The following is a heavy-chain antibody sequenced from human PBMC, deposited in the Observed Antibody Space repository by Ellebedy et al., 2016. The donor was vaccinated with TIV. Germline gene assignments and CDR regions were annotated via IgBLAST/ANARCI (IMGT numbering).Heavy chain of an antibody. V-gene: IGHV3-23*01. CDR1: GFTFSSYA. J-gene: IGHJ5*02. D-gene: IGHD5-18*01. CDR2: IGISGAGGAST. CDR3: PRGYGYGFSSPPWFGP. Sequence: PGGSLRLSCVASGFTFSSYAMNWVRQAPGKGLEWVSGIGISGAGGASTYYADSVRGRFTVSRDNAKNSLYLQLDSLRAEDTAVYYCPRGYGYGFSSPPWFGPWGQGTLVTVSS.